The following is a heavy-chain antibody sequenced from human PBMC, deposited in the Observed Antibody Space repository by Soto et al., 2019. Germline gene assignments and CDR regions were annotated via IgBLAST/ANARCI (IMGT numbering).Heavy chain of an antibody. CDR3: AKDPNSSGWYGYYYYYCMDV. Sequence: GGSLRLSCAAPGFTFSTYGMHWVRQAPGKGLEWVAVISYDGSNKYYADSVKGRFTISRDNSKNTLYLQMNSLRAEDTAVYYCAKDPNSSGWYGYYYYYCMDVWGKGTTVTVSS. J-gene: IGHJ6*03. V-gene: IGHV3-30*18. D-gene: IGHD6-19*01. CDR1: GFTFSTYG. CDR2: ISYDGSNK.